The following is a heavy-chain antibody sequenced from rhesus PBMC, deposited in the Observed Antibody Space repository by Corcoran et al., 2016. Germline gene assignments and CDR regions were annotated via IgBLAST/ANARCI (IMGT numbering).Heavy chain of an antibody. J-gene: IGHJ3*01. D-gene: IGHD2-2*01. CDR3: ARDPQYYFDY. CDR1: GFSLRTRGMG. CDR2: IYWDDDK. V-gene: IGHV2S1*01. Sequence: QVTLKESGPALVKPTQTLTLTCTFSGFSLRTRGMGLGCLRQPPGKALEWLASIYWDDDKYYSTSLKSRLTISKETSKNQVVLTMTNMDPVDTATYYCARDPQYYFDYWGQGLRVTVS.